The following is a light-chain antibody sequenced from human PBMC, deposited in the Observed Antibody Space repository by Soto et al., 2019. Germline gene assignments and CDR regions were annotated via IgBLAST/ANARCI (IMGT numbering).Light chain of an antibody. CDR3: QQHNSYPLT. V-gene: IGKV1-9*01. CDR1: QDSGSN. Sequence: DIQLTQSPSFLSASVGDRVTITCRASQDSGSNLAWYQQKPGTAPTLLISTISTLQSGVPPRFSGSGSGTEFTLTISSLQPEDFATYYCQQHNSYPLTFGGGTKVEIK. J-gene: IGKJ4*01. CDR2: TIS.